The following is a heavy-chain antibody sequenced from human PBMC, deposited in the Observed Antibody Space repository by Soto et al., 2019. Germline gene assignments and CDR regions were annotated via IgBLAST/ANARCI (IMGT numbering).Heavy chain of an antibody. Sequence: QVQLQESGPELVKPSETLSLTCTVSGGSISGYYWNWIRQLPGKVLEWIGYSYYSGSTNYNPSLKSRVTISVDSSKNQFSLRLTSVTAADTAVSYCARGFKPSPSPPPPFYFWGQGTLVTVSS. V-gene: IGHV4-59*01. CDR3: ARGFKPSPSPPPPFYF. J-gene: IGHJ4*02. CDR2: SYYSGST. CDR1: GGSISGYY.